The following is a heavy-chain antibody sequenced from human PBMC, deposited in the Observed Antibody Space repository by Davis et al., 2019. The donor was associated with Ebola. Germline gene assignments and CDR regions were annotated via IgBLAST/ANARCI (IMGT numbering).Heavy chain of an antibody. CDR2: ISSSSSYT. J-gene: IGHJ2*01. CDR3: AKGLPEGGWYFDL. V-gene: IGHV3-21*05. CDR1: GFTFSSYG. D-gene: IGHD2-15*01. Sequence: PGGSLRLSCAASGFTFSSYGMHWVRQAPGKGLEWVSYISSSSSYTNYADSVKGRFTISRDNAKNSLYLQMNSLRAEDTAVYYCAKGLPEGGWYFDLWGRGTLVTVSS.